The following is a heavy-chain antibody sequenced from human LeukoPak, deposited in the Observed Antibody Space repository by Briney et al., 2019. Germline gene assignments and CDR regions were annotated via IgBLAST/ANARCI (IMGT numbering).Heavy chain of an antibody. Sequence: GGSLRLSCAASGFTFSTYAMSWVRQAPGKGLEWVSVVSGTGGRTYYADSVKGRFTISRDNAKNSLYLQMNSLRAEDTAVYYCARVHYYDSSGYYYQTVYMGLYYFDYWGQGTLVTVSS. V-gene: IGHV3-23*01. D-gene: IGHD3-22*01. J-gene: IGHJ4*02. CDR2: VSGTGGRT. CDR3: ARVHYYDSSGYYYQTVYMGLYYFDY. CDR1: GFTFSTYA.